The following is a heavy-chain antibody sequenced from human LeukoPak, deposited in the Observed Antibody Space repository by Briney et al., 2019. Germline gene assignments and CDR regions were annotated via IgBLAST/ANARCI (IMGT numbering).Heavy chain of an antibody. D-gene: IGHD6-13*01. Sequence: SETLSLTCTVSGGSISSGSYYWSWIRQPPGKGLEWIGYIYYSGSTNYNPSLKSRVTISVDTSKNQFSLKLSSVTAADTAVYYCARGDYSSSWYWFDPWGQGTLVTVSS. CDR3: ARGDYSSSWYWFDP. CDR1: GGSISSGSYY. J-gene: IGHJ5*02. CDR2: IYYSGST. V-gene: IGHV4-61*01.